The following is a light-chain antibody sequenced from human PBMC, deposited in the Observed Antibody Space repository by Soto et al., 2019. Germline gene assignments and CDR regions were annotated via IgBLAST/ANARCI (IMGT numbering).Light chain of an antibody. Sequence: EIVMTQSPATLSVSPGERATLSCRASQSVGSDLAWYQQKPGQAPRLVIYGASSRATGIPDRFSGSGSGTDFTLTISNLQPEDFATYYCQQLNAYPLTFGQGTRLEI. CDR3: QQLNAYPLT. CDR2: GAS. V-gene: IGKV3D-15*01. J-gene: IGKJ5*01. CDR1: QSVGSD.